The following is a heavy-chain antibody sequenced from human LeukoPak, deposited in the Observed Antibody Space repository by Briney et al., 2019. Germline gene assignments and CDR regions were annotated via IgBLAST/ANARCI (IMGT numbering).Heavy chain of an antibody. CDR3: ARIRDGYNDAYDI. CDR2: INPSGGST. V-gene: IGHV1-46*01. J-gene: IGHJ3*02. D-gene: IGHD5-24*01. CDR1: GYTFTSYY. Sequence: ASVKVSCKASGYTFTSYYMHWVRQAPGQGLEWMGIINPSGGSTNYAQNFQGRVTLTRDTSTSTVYMEQSSLRSEDTAIYYCARIRDGYNDAYDIWGQGTVVTVPS.